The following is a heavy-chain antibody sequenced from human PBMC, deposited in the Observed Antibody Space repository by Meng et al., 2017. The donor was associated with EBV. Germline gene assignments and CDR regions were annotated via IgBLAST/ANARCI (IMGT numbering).Heavy chain of an antibody. J-gene: IGHJ4*02. Sequence: QVQLVQCGAEVKKPGASVKVSCEGSGYTFTGYYMHWVRQAPGQGLEWMGRINPNSGGTNYAQKFQGRVTMTRDTSISTAYMELSRLRSDDTAVYYCARVGIAVAGTGDYWGQGTLVTVSS. CDR1: GYTFTGYY. D-gene: IGHD6-19*01. V-gene: IGHV1-2*06. CDR2: INPNSGGT. CDR3: ARVGIAVAGTGDY.